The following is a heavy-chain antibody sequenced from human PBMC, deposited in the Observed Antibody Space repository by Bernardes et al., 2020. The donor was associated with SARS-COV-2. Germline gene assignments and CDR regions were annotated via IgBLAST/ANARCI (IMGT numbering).Heavy chain of an antibody. V-gene: IGHV3-23*01. CDR2: ISGGGGGT. Sequence: GGSLRLSCTASGFTFNNYAMTWVRQAPGKGLEWVSGISGGGGGTYYADSVKGRFTISRDNSKNTLYLQMTSLRADDTAIYYCAKDWPSTGYYFGYLQHWGLGTLVTVSS. CDR1: GFTFNNYA. CDR3: AKDWPSTGYYFGYLQH. D-gene: IGHD3-22*01. J-gene: IGHJ1*01.